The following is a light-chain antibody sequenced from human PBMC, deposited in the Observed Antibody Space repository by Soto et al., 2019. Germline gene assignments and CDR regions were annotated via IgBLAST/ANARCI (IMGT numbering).Light chain of an antibody. CDR1: QSVLYSSNNKNY. CDR3: QQYYSTPPT. J-gene: IGKJ4*01. CDR2: WAS. Sequence: DIVMTQSPDSLAVSLGERATINCKSSQSVLYSSNNKNYLDWYQQQPGQPPKLLIYWASTRESGVPDRFSDSGSGTDFTLTISSLQAEDVAVYYCQQYYSTPPTFGGGTKVDIK. V-gene: IGKV4-1*01.